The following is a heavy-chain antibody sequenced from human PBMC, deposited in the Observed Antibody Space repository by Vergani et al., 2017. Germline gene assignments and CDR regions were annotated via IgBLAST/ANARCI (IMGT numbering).Heavy chain of an antibody. CDR1: GGSISSYY. V-gene: IGHV4-39*02. Sequence: QVQLQESGPGLVKPSETLSLTCTVSGGSISSYYWGWIRQPPGKGLEWIGSIYYSGSTYYNPSLKSRVTISVDTSKNQFSLKLSSVTAADTAIYYCARDRHYYDSSGFYRYFDYWGQGTLVTVS. D-gene: IGHD3-22*01. CDR2: IYYSGST. J-gene: IGHJ4*02. CDR3: ARDRHYYDSSGFYRYFDY.